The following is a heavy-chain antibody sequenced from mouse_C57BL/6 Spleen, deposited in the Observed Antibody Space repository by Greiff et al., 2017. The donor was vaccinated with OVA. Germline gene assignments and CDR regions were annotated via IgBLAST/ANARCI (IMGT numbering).Heavy chain of an antibody. CDR3: ARSLPYFDY. V-gene: IGHV7-3*01. D-gene: IGHD2-10*01. Sequence: EVKLMESGGGLVQPGGSLSLSCAASGFTFTDYYMSWVRQPPGKALEWLGFIRNKANGYTTEYSASVKGRFTISRDNSQSILYLQMNALRAEDRATYYCARSLPYFDYWGQGTTRTVSS. CDR1: GFTFTDYY. J-gene: IGHJ2*01. CDR2: IRNKANGYTT.